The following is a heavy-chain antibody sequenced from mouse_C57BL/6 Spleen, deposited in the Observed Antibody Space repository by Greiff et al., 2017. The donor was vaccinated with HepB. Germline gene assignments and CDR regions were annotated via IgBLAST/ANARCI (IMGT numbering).Heavy chain of an antibody. J-gene: IGHJ1*03. CDR1: GFTFSNYW. CDR3: TGGYEGYFDV. V-gene: IGHV6-3*01. CDR2: IRLKSDNYAT. D-gene: IGHD2-2*01. Sequence: EVKLMESGGGLVQPGGSMKLSCVASGFTFSNYWMNWVRQSPEKGLEWVAQIRLKSDNYATHYAESVKGRLTISRDDSKSSVYLQMNNLRAEDTGIYYCTGGYEGYFDVWGTGTTVTVSS.